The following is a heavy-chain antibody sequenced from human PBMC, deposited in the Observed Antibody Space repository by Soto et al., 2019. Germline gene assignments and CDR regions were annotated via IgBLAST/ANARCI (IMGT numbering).Heavy chain of an antibody. Sequence: PSETLSLTCTVSGGSISSSSYYWGWIRQPPGKGLEWIGSIYYSGSTYYNPSLKSRVTISVDTSKSQFSLKLSSVTAADTSVYYFARVGGYCSSTSCSAFDYWGQGTLVTVSS. D-gene: IGHD2-2*01. CDR3: ARVGGYCSSTSCSAFDY. CDR2: IYYSGST. J-gene: IGHJ4*02. CDR1: GGSISSSSYY. V-gene: IGHV4-39*01.